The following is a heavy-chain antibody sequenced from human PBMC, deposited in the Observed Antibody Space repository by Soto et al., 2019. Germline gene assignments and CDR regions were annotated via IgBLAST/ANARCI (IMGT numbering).Heavy chain of an antibody. CDR2: ISYDGSNK. D-gene: IGHD1-26*01. Sequence: HPGGSLRLSCAASGFTFSSYAMHWVRQAPGKGLEWVAVISYDGSNKYYADSVKGRFTISRDNSKNTLYLQMNSLRAEDTAVYYCARDGYKWELHFDYWGQGTLVTVSS. CDR3: ARDGYKWELHFDY. CDR1: GFTFSSYA. J-gene: IGHJ4*02. V-gene: IGHV3-30-3*01.